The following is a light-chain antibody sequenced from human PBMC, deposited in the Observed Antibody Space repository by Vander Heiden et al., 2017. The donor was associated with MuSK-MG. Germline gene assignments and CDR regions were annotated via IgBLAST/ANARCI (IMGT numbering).Light chain of an antibody. J-gene: IGLJ1*01. CDR3: AAWDDSLNALV. CDR2: RND. Sequence: QSVLTQPPSASGAPGQRVVISCSGSTSNIGATIVNWYQHFPGPAPKVLIYRNDQRASGVPDRFSASKSGTSASLAISGLQSEDEADYYCAAWDDSLNALVFGSGTKVTVL. CDR1: TSNIGATI. V-gene: IGLV1-44*01.